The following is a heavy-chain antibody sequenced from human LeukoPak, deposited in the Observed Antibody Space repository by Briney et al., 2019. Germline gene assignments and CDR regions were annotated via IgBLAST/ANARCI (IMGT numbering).Heavy chain of an antibody. J-gene: IGHJ5*02. D-gene: IGHD6-13*01. CDR1: GGSIDSRSYY. CDR2: IYHSGST. V-gene: IGHV4-39*01. CDR3: ARRRAEGGSNGHYNWFDP. Sequence: SETLSLTCTVSGGSIDSRSYYWDWIRQAPGKGLEWIGTIYHSGSTEYNPSLKSRVAIFVDTSKNQFSLILHSVAAADTAVYYCARRRAEGGSNGHYNWFDPWGQGILVTVSS.